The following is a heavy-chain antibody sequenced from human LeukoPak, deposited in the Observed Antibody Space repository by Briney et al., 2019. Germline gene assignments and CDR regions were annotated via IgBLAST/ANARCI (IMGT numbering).Heavy chain of an antibody. V-gene: IGHV4-59*01. CDR1: GGSISSYY. D-gene: IGHD6-13*01. Sequence: SETLSLTCTVSGGSISSYYWSWIRQPPGKGLEWIGYIYYSGSTNYNPSLKSRVTISVDTSKNQFSLKLSSVTAADTAVYYCARGAWGPIAADEGWQTYYFDYWDQGTLVTVSS. CDR2: IYYSGST. J-gene: IGHJ4*02. CDR3: ARGAWGPIAADEGWQTYYFDY.